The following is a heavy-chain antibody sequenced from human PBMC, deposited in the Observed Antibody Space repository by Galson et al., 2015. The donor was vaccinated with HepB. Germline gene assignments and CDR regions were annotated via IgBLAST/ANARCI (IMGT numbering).Heavy chain of an antibody. V-gene: IGHV3-23*01. CDR3: ARSSSVSGRPFDY. CDR2: ISGGASIT. J-gene: IGHJ4*02. D-gene: IGHD6-6*01. CDR1: GFTFSSYA. Sequence: SLRLSCAASGFTFSSYAMSWVRQAPGKGLEWVSTISGGASITYNADSVKGRFTISRDNSKNTLYLQMNSLRAEDTAVYYCARSSSVSGRPFDYWGQGTLVTVSS.